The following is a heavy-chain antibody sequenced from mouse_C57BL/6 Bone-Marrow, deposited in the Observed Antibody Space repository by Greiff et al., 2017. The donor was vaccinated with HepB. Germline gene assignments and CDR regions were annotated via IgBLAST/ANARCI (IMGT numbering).Heavy chain of an antibody. J-gene: IGHJ3*01. D-gene: IGHD2-13*01. CDR2: ISYDGSN. CDR1: GYSITSGYY. Sequence: EVQLQESGPGLVKPSQSLSLTCSVTGYSITSGYYWNWIRQFPGNKLEWMGYISYDGSNNYNPSLKNRISITRDTSKNQFFLKLNSVTTEDTATYYCAREEGDLAYWGQGTLVTVSA. V-gene: IGHV3-6*01. CDR3: AREEGDLAY.